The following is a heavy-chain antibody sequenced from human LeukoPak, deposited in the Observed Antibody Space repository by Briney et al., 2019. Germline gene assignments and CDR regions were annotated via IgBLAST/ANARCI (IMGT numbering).Heavy chain of an antibody. V-gene: IGHV3-48*03. D-gene: IGHD4/OR15-4a*01. CDR3: ARGDGASHY. Sequence: QPGGSLRLSCAASGFIFSSYEMNWVRQAPGKGLEWVSYISGSGSTRYYADSVKGQFTISRDNAKNSLFLQMNSLRAEDTAVYYCARGDGASHYWGQGTLVTVSS. J-gene: IGHJ4*02. CDR2: ISGSGSTR. CDR1: GFIFSSYE.